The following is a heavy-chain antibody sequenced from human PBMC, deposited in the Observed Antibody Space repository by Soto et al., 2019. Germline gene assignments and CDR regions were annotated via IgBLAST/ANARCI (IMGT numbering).Heavy chain of an antibody. V-gene: IGHV4-61*08. J-gene: IGHJ5*02. Sequence: PSETLSLTCTVSGGSVSSGDYYWSWIRQPPGKGLVWIGYIYYSGNTNYNPSLKSRVIISVDTSKNMFSLKLTSVTAADTAVYYCARIPVDTSMIYWLDPWGQGTLVTVS. CDR3: ARIPVDTSMIYWLDP. CDR2: IYYSGNT. CDR1: GGSVSSGDYY. D-gene: IGHD5-18*01.